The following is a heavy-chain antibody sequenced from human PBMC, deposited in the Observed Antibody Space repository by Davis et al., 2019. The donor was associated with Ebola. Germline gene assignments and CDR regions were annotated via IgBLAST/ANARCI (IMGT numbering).Heavy chain of an antibody. D-gene: IGHD6-13*01. V-gene: IGHV1-46*01. J-gene: IGHJ6*02. CDR2: INPSGGST. CDR1: GYTFTSYY. Sequence: AASVKVSCKASGYTFTSYYMHWVRQAPGQGLEWMGLINPSGGSTSYAQKFQGRVTMTRDTSTSTVYMELSSLRSEDTAVYYCAREPSWYSSRWSDYYYYYGMDVWGQGTTVTVSS. CDR3: AREPSWYSSRWSDYYYYYGMDV.